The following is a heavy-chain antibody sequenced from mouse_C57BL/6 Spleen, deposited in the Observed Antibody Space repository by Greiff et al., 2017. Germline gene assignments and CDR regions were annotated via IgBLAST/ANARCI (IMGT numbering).Heavy chain of an antibody. V-gene: IGHV1-69*01. CDR2: IDPSDSYT. CDR3: ARDYYGSRTFDY. J-gene: IGHJ2*01. Sequence: QVQLQQPGAELVMPGASVKLSCKASGYTFTSYWMLWVKQRPGQGLEWIGEIDPSDSYTNYNQKFKGKSTLTVDKSSSTAYMQLSSLTSEDSAVYYCARDYYGSRTFDYWGQGTTLTVSS. D-gene: IGHD1-1*01. CDR1: GYTFTSYW.